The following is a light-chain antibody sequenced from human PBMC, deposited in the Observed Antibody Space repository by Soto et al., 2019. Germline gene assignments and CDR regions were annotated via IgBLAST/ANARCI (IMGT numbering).Light chain of an antibody. Sequence: DIQMTQSPSSLSASVGDRVTITCRASQDIRNYFNWYQQKPGKAPKLLTYATSTLQSGVPSRFSGSGSGTDFTLTITDLQPEDFASYFCQQTYDLPRTFGQGTKVDIK. CDR3: QQTYDLPRT. V-gene: IGKV1-39*01. CDR1: QDIRNY. CDR2: ATS. J-gene: IGKJ1*01.